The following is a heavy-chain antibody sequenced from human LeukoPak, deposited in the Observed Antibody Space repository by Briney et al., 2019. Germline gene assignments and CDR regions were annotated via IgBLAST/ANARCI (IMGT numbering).Heavy chain of an antibody. CDR1: GFTFSSYA. Sequence: PGRSLRLSCAASGFTFSSYAMHWVRQAPGKGLEWVAVISYDGSNKYYADSVKGRFTISRDNAKNSLYLQMNSLRAEDTAAYYCAREYHPRGYCSGGSCYPGGSYGMDVWGKGTTVTVSS. CDR2: ISYDGSNK. V-gene: IGHV3-30-3*01. CDR3: AREYHPRGYCSGGSCYPGGSYGMDV. J-gene: IGHJ6*04. D-gene: IGHD2-15*01.